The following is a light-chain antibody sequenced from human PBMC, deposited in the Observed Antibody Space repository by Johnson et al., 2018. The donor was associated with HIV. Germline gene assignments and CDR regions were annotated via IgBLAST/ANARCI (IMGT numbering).Light chain of an antibody. Sequence: QSVLTQPPSVYAAPGQKVTISCSGSYSNIGNNYVSWYQQVPGTAPKLLIYDNDKRPSGIPDRFSASKSGTSATLGITGLQTGDEADYYCGTWDSSLSAGVFGARTKVTVL. V-gene: IGLV1-51*01. CDR3: GTWDSSLSAGV. CDR2: DND. J-gene: IGLJ1*01. CDR1: YSNIGNNY.